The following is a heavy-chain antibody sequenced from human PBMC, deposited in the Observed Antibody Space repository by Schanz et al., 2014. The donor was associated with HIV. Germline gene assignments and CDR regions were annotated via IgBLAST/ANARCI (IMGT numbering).Heavy chain of an antibody. D-gene: IGHD3-16*01. CDR1: GFNFRDYG. V-gene: IGHV3-30*03. CDR2: ISYDGSNK. CDR3: ARVANWDYYGMDV. Sequence: QVQLLESGGGVVQPGRSLRLSCVASGFNFRDYGIHWVRQAPGKGLEWVAVISYDGSNKYYADSVKGRFTISRDNSKNTLFLQMNSLRGEDTAVYYCARVANWDYYGMDVWGRGTTVTVSS. J-gene: IGHJ6*02.